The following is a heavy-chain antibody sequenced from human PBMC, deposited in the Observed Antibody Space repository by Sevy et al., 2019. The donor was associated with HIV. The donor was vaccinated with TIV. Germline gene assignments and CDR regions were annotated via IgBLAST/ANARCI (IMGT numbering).Heavy chain of an antibody. Sequence: QLGGSLRLSCAASGFTFSSYAMSWVRQAPGKGLEWVSAISGSGGSTYYADSVKGRFTISRDNSKNTLYLQMNSLRAEDTAVYYCAKNRAAAGRFSGMDVWGQGTTVTVSS. CDR1: GFTFSSYA. D-gene: IGHD6-13*01. CDR3: AKNRAAAGRFSGMDV. V-gene: IGHV3-23*01. CDR2: ISGSGGST. J-gene: IGHJ6*02.